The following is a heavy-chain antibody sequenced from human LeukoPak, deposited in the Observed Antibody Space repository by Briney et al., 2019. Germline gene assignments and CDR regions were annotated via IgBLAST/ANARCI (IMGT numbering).Heavy chain of an antibody. CDR1: GYSFTSYW. CDR2: IYPDDSDT. D-gene: IGHD3-9*01. CDR3: ARVGADYDILTGYDY. Sequence: GESLQISCKGSGYSFTSYWIGWVRQMPGKGLEWMGIIYPDDSDTRHSPSFQGQVTISADKSISTAYLQWSSLKASDTAMYYCARVGADYDILTGYDYWRQGTLVTVSS. J-gene: IGHJ4*02. V-gene: IGHV5-51*01.